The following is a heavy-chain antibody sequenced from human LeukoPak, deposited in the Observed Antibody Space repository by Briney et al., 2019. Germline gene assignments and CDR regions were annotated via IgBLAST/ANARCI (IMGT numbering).Heavy chain of an antibody. CDR2: IKEDGSIQ. CDR3: ARDVWTGVAVSDY. V-gene: IGHV3-7*01. D-gene: IGHD6-19*01. J-gene: IGHJ4*02. Sequence: GGSLRLSCVASGFTFISYWMTWVRQASGKGLEWLANIKEDGSIQYYLDSVRGRFTISRDNAKTSVYLQLNSLRADDTAVYYCARDVWTGVAVSDYWGQGTLVTISS. CDR1: GFTFISYW.